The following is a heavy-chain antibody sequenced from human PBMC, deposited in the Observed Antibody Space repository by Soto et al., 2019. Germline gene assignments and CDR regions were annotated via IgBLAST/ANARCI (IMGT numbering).Heavy chain of an antibody. V-gene: IGHV3-30-3*01. D-gene: IGHD2-15*01. Sequence: PGGSLRLSCAASGFTFRSYAMHWVRQAPGKGLECVAVISHDGSNKFYRDYVKGRFTISRDNSKNTWYLQINSLRYEDTAVYYCAGGDREDIAVVLGVRPGECCMDVW. CDR3: AGGDREDIAVVLGVRPGECCMDV. CDR2: ISHDGSNK. J-gene: IGHJ6*01. CDR1: GFTFRSYA.